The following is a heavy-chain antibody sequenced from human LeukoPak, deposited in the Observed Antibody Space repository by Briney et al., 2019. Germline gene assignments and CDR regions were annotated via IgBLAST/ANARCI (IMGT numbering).Heavy chain of an antibody. D-gene: IGHD6-19*01. CDR1: GFTFSSYA. Sequence: PGGSPRLSCAASGFTFSSYAMHWVRQAPGKGLEWVAVISYDGSNKYYADSVKGRFTISRDNSKNTLYLQMNSLRAEDTAVYYCAGLSLYGWTGFPLDYWGQGTLVTVSS. V-gene: IGHV3-30-3*01. CDR2: ISYDGSNK. J-gene: IGHJ4*02. CDR3: AGLSLYGWTGFPLDY.